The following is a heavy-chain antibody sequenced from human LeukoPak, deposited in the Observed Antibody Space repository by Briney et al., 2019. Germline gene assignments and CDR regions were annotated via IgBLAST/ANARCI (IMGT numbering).Heavy chain of an antibody. Sequence: PSETLSLTCAVSGGSISSSGYSWSWIRQPPGKGLEWIGYIYYSGSTNYNPSLKSRVTISVDTSKNQFSLKLSSVTAADTAVYYCARSPLYVQGGLLPNPYYYYGMDVWGQGTTVTVSS. V-gene: IGHV4-61*05. CDR3: ARSPLYVQGGLLPNPYYYYGMDV. J-gene: IGHJ6*02. D-gene: IGHD2-15*01. CDR2: IYYSGST. CDR1: GGSISSSGYS.